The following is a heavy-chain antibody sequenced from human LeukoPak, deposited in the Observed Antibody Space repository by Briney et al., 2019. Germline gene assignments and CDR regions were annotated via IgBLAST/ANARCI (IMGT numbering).Heavy chain of an antibody. D-gene: IGHD3-10*01. CDR2: INPNSGGT. J-gene: IGHJ4*02. CDR3: ARGGHYCGSGSYAVY. Sequence: EASVKVSCKASGYTFTGYYMHWVRQATGQGLEWMGWINPNSGGTNYAQKFQGRVTMTRDTSISTAYMELSGLRSDDTAVYYCARGGHYCGSGSYAVYWGQGTLVTVSS. CDR1: GYTFTGYY. V-gene: IGHV1-2*02.